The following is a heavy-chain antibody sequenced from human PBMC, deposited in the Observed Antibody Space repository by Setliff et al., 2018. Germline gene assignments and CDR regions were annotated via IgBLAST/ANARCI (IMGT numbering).Heavy chain of an antibody. CDR2: IFNNGNT. CDR1: GFSLSNGYY. Sequence: SETLSLTCGVSGFSLSNGYYWGWIRQPPGKGLEWIGSIFNNGNTYYNPSLNSRVTISSDTSKNELSLKLTSVTAADTAMYYCARVDFTMIQGVLGLWGQGTLVTVSS. V-gene: IGHV4-38-2*01. CDR3: ARVDFTMIQGVLGL. D-gene: IGHD3-10*01. J-gene: IGHJ1*01.